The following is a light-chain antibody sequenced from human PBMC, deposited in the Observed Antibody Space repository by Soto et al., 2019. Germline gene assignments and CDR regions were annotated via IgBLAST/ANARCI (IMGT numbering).Light chain of an antibody. CDR1: QTISIF. J-gene: IGKJ1*01. CDR3: QRSYGSPPWT. V-gene: IGKV1-39*01. CDR2: GAS. Sequence: EIQMTQSPSSLCASVGERETITCRGSQTISIFLNWYQQKPGKAPKLLIYGASTLQGGVPSRFSGSGSGTDFTLTISRLQPEDFATYYCQRSYGSPPWTLSQGTKVDIK.